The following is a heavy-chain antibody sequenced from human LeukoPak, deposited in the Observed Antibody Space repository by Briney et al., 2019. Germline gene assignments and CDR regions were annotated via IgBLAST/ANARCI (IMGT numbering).Heavy chain of an antibody. CDR2: IYYSGSS. D-gene: IGHD6-13*01. Sequence: PSETLSLTCTVSGGSISTYDWSWIRQPPGKGLEWIGDIYYSGSSNYNPALKRGVTISVDKSKIQFSLKLSSVTAADTALYYCARSRGYFDYWGQGTLVTVSS. CDR1: GGSISTYD. J-gene: IGHJ4*02. CDR3: ARSRGYFDY. V-gene: IGHV4-59*01.